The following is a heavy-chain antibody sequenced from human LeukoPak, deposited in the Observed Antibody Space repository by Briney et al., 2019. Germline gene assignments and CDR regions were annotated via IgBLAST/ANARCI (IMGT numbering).Heavy chain of an antibody. J-gene: IGHJ4*02. CDR2: IYYNGSP. CDR3: ARGVLWGLFDY. CDR1: GDSFRSSPYY. Sequence: PSETLSLTCTVSGDSFRSSPYYWGWIRQPPGTGLEWIGCIYYNGSPYYNPSLKSRVTVSADTAKNQFSLKVNSVTATDTAVYYCARGVLWGLFDYWGQGTLVTVSS. D-gene: IGHD3-16*01. V-gene: IGHV4-39*01.